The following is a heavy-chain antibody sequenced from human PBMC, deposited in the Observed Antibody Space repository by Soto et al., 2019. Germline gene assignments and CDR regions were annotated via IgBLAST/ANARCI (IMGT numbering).Heavy chain of an antibody. CDR2: IYPGDSDT. Sequence: PGESLKISCKGSGYSFTSYWIGWVRQMPGKGLEWMGIIYPGDSDTRYSPSFQGQVTISADKSISTAYLQWSSLKASDTAMYYCARTSMQSRGYSYGHGGMDVSGQGTTVTVSS. CDR1: GYSFTSYW. V-gene: IGHV5-51*01. CDR3: ARTSMQSRGYSYGHGGMDV. J-gene: IGHJ6*02. D-gene: IGHD5-18*01.